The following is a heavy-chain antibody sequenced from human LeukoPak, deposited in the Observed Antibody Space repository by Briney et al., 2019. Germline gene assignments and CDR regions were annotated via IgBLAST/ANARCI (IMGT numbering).Heavy chain of an antibody. CDR1: GGSISSGGYS. J-gene: IGHJ4*02. CDR2: IYYSGST. V-gene: IGHV4-31*03. Sequence: SQTLSLTCTVSGGSISSGGYSWSWIRQHPGKGLEWIGYIYYSGSTYYNPSLKSRATISVDTSKNQFSLKLSSVTAADTAVYYCARLILGKNFDSWGQGTLVTVSS. D-gene: IGHD1-26*01. CDR3: ARLILGKNFDS.